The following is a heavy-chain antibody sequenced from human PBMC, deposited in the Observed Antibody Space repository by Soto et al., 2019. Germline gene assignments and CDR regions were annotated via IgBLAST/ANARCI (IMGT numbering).Heavy chain of an antibody. CDR3: ARPIPRWSYHYGMDV. Sequence: QLVESGGRGVQPGKSLRLSCEASEFTFSSYAVHWVRQAPGRGLEWVALISFDGTKEYYADSVKGRFIISRDNSKSMVYLQMDSLRPEDTAIYYCARPIPRWSYHYGMDVWGQGTTVTVS. V-gene: IGHV3-30*03. D-gene: IGHD2-15*01. J-gene: IGHJ6*02. CDR2: ISFDGTKE. CDR1: EFTFSSYA.